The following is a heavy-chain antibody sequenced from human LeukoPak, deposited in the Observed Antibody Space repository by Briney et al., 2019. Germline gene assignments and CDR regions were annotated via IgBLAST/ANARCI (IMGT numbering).Heavy chain of an antibody. CDR2: IIVGSGAT. J-gene: IGHJ4*02. CDR3: AADLSNPRMGASYLDS. V-gene: IGHV1-58*01. Sequence: XSVNVSCKASGFTSTNFAVQWVRQARGQRLEWIGWIIVGSGATKCAQDFQERVTITRDLSTSTLYMELRSLTSEDTAVYYCAADLSNPRMGASYLDSWGQGTLVTVSS. CDR1: GFTSTNFA. D-gene: IGHD3-16*01.